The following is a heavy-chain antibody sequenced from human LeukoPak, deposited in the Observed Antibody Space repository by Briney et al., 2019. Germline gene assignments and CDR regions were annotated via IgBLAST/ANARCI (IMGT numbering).Heavy chain of an antibody. Sequence: LETLSLTCTVSGGSISSSSYYWGWIRQPPGKGLEWIGYIYHSGSTYYNPSLKSRVTISVDTSKNQFSLKLSSVTAADTAVYYCARNVIQLWSRFDYWGQGTLVTVSS. J-gene: IGHJ4*02. CDR2: IYHSGST. D-gene: IGHD5-18*01. CDR1: GGSISSSSYY. V-gene: IGHV4-39*07. CDR3: ARNVIQLWSRFDY.